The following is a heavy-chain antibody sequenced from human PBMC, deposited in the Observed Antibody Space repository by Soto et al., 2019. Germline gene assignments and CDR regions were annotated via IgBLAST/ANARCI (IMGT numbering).Heavy chain of an antibody. CDR2: IDYSGST. CDR1: GASIGSSGYF. D-gene: IGHD4-17*01. Sequence: PSETLSLTCTVSGASIGSSGYFWGWIRQPPGKGLEWIGSIDYSGSTNYNPSLKSRVTISVDTSNNQFSLELSSVTAADTALYFCARHDVTVTFNYFDPWGQGTLVTVSS. V-gene: IGHV4-39*01. CDR3: ARHDVTVTFNYFDP. J-gene: IGHJ5*02.